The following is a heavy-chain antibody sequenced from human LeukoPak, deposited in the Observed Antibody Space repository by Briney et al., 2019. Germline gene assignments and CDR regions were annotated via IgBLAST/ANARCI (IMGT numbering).Heavy chain of an antibody. V-gene: IGHV3-30-3*01. CDR2: ISYDGSNK. CDR3: AREVVVVAATGFDP. CDR1: GFTFSSYA. Sequence: GGSLRLSCAASGFTFSSYAMHWVRQAPGKGLEWVAVISYDGSNKYYADSVKGRFTISRDNSKNTLYLQMNSLRAEDTAVYYCAREVVVVAATGFDPWGQGTLVTVSS. D-gene: IGHD2-15*01. J-gene: IGHJ5*02.